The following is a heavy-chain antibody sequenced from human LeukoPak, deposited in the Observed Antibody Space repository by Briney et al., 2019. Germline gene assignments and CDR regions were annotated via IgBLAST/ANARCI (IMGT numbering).Heavy chain of an antibody. Sequence: SVKVSCKASGGTFSSYAISWVRQAPGQGLEWMGGIIPVFGTANYAQKFQGRVTITADESTSTAYMELSSLRSEDTAVYYCARAYDFWSGYYFIEFGYWGQGTLVTVSS. V-gene: IGHV1-69*13. CDR3: ARAYDFWSGYYFIEFGY. D-gene: IGHD3-3*01. CDR2: IIPVFGTA. CDR1: GGTFSSYA. J-gene: IGHJ4*02.